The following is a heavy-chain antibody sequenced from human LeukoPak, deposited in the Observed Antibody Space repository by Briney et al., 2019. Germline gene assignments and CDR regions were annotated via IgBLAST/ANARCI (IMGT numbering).Heavy chain of an antibody. CDR2: IWYDGSNK. V-gene: IGHV3-30*02. CDR3: AKEADYDFWSGYPPFDY. CDR1: GFTFSSYG. Sequence: GGSLRLSCAASGFTFSSYGMHWVRQAPGKGLEWVAVIWYDGSNKYYADSVKGRFTISRDNSKNTLYLQMNSLRAEDTAVYYCAKEADYDFWSGYPPFDYWGQGTLVTASS. J-gene: IGHJ4*02. D-gene: IGHD3-3*01.